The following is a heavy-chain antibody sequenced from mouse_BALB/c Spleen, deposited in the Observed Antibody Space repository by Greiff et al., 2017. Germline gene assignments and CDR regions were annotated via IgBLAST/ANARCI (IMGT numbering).Heavy chain of an antibody. CDR1: GYTFTSYY. Sequence: QVQLQQSGPELVKPGASVKMSCKASGYTFTSYYIHWVKQRPGQGLEWIGWIYPGDGSTKYNEKFKGKTTLTADKSSSTAYMLLSSLTSEDSAIYFCARRGKNYAMDYWGQGTSVTVSS. J-gene: IGHJ4*01. V-gene: IGHV1S56*01. CDR3: ARRGKNYAMDY. CDR2: IYPGDGST.